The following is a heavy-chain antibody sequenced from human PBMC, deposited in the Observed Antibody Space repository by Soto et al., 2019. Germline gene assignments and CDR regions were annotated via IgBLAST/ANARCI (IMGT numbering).Heavy chain of an antibody. CDR2: ISAYNGNT. Sequence: XSVKRSCNASGYTFTSYGISWVRQAPGQGLEWMGWISAYNGNTNYAQKLQGRVTMTTDTSTSTAYMELRSLRSDDTAVYYCARDEGYYYYDSGGRRNYYYGMDVWGQGTTVTVSS. J-gene: IGHJ6*02. CDR1: GYTFTSYG. V-gene: IGHV1-18*04. CDR3: ARDEGYYYYDSGGRRNYYYGMDV. D-gene: IGHD3-22*01.